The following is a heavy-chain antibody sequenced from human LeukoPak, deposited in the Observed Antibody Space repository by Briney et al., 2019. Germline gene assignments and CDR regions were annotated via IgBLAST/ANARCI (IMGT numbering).Heavy chain of an antibody. CDR1: GYTFTGYY. CDR3: AIYYDSSGYSFDY. CDR2: INPNSGGT. Sequence: ASVKVSCKASGYTFTGYYMHWVRQAPGQGLGWMGWINPNSGGTNYAQKFQGRVTMTRDTSISTAYMELSRLRSDDTAVYYCAIYYDSSGYSFDYWGQGTLVTVSS. D-gene: IGHD3-22*01. V-gene: IGHV1-2*02. J-gene: IGHJ4*02.